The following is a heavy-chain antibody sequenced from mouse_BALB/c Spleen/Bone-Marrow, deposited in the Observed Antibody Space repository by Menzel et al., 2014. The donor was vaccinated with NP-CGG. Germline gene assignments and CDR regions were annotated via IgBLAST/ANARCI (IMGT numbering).Heavy chain of an antibody. Sequence: VQLVESAAELARPGASVKMSCKASGYTFTSNTMHWVKQRPGQGLEWIGYINPSSGYTEYNQKFKDKTTLTADKSSSTAYMEMSSLTSEDSAVYYRARDYYGYGYAMDYWGQGTSVTVSS. CDR1: GYTFTSNT. CDR3: ARDYYGYGYAMDY. CDR2: INPSSGYT. D-gene: IGHD1-2*01. J-gene: IGHJ4*01. V-gene: IGHV1-4*02.